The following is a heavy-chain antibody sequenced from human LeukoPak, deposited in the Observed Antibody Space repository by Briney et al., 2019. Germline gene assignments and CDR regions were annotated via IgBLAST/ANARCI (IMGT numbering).Heavy chain of an antibody. CDR1: GYTFTTYG. D-gene: IGHD5-18*01. CDR2: ISAYSGTT. J-gene: IGHJ4*02. V-gene: IGHV1-18*01. Sequence: ASVKVSCKASGYTFTTYGISWVRQATGQGLEWMGWISAYSGTTNYAQKLQGRVSMATDTSTDTAYMELRSLRSDDTAVYYCARAYVDTAMFSYWGQGTLVTVSS. CDR3: ARAYVDTAMFSY.